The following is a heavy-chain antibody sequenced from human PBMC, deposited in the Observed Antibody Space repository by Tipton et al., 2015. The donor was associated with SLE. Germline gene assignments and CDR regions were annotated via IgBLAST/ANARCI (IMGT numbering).Heavy chain of an antibody. J-gene: IGHJ4*02. CDR3: ARGRGPVIRYFDGPKGAFFDS. CDR1: GGSFNGHY. V-gene: IGHV4-34*01. D-gene: IGHD3-9*01. Sequence: TLSLTCAVYGGSFNGHYWNWFRQPPGKGLEWIGESNESGITHYNSSLKSRVTVSVDPSKNQFSLKLTSVTAADTALYYCARGRGPVIRYFDGPKGAFFDSWGQGNLVTVSS. CDR2: SNESGIT.